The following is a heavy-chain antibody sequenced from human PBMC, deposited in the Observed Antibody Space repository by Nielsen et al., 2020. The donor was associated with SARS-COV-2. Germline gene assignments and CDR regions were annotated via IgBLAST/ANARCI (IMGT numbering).Heavy chain of an antibody. D-gene: IGHD3-3*01. V-gene: IGHV1-8*01. J-gene: IGHJ6*02. CDR2: MNPNSGNT. CDR3: ARGKGGGRTFGWYYDFWSGYSLPETETYYYYYGMDV. Sequence: ASVKVSCKASGYTLTSYDINWVRQATGQGLEWMGWMNPNSGNTGYAQKFQGRVTMTRNTSISTAYMELSSLRSEDTAVYYCARGKGGGRTFGWYYDFWSGYSLPETETYYYYYGMDVWGQGTTVTVSS. CDR1: GYTLTSYD.